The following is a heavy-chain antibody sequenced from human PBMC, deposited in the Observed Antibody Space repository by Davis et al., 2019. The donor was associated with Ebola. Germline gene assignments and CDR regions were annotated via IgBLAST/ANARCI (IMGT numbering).Heavy chain of an antibody. Sequence: MPSETLSLTCAVYGGSFSGYYWSWIRQPPGKGLEWIGEINHSGSTNYNPSLKSRVTISVDTSKNQFSLKLSSVTAADTAVYYCARLVAQYYYYYGMDVWGQGTTVTVSS. CDR2: INHSGST. CDR1: GGSFSGYY. D-gene: IGHD2-15*01. CDR3: ARLVAQYYYYYGMDV. V-gene: IGHV4-34*01. J-gene: IGHJ6*02.